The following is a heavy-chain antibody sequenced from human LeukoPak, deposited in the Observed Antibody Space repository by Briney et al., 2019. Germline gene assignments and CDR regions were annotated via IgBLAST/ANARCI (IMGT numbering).Heavy chain of an antibody. D-gene: IGHD6-19*01. J-gene: IGHJ4*02. Sequence: GASVKVSCKASGYTFTGYYMYWVRQAPGQGLEWMGWINPNSGGTNYAQKFQGRVTMTRDTSISTAYMELSRLRSDDTAVYYCARDSYSSGSNGDFDYWGQGTLVTVSS. CDR3: ARDSYSSGSNGDFDY. V-gene: IGHV1-2*02. CDR1: GYTFTGYY. CDR2: INPNSGGT.